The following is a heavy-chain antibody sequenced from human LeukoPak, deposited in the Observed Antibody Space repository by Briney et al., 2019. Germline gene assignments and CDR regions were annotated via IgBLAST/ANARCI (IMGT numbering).Heavy chain of an antibody. Sequence: GGSLRLSCAASGFTFSSCEMNWVRQAPGKGLEWVSYISSSGSTIYYADSVKGRFTISRDNAKNSLYLQMNSLRAEDTAVYYCARVDYGDYVWLDYWGQGTLVTVSS. CDR3: ARVDYGDYVWLDY. CDR2: ISSSGSTI. V-gene: IGHV3-48*03. D-gene: IGHD4-17*01. CDR1: GFTFSSCE. J-gene: IGHJ4*02.